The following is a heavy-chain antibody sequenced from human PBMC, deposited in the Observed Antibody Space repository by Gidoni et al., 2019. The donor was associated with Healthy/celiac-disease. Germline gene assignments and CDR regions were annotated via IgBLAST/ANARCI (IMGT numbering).Heavy chain of an antibody. V-gene: IGHV3-23*01. D-gene: IGHD3-22*01. CDR1: GVTFSSYS. CDR2: IIGSGGST. Sequence: EVQLLESGGGLVQPGGSLRLSCAASGVTFSSYSMSLVRQAPGKGLDWVLAIIGSGGSTSYADSVKCLFTISRDNSKNTLYLQMNSLRAEDTAVYYCAKVRIVVTQRDAFDIWGQVTMVTVSS. J-gene: IGHJ3*02. CDR3: AKVRIVVTQRDAFDI.